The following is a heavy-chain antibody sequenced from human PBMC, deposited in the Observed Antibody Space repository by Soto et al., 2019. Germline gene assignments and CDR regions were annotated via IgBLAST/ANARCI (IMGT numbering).Heavy chain of an antibody. D-gene: IGHD6-13*01. CDR1: GGSISSYY. CDR2: IYYSGST. CDR3: AGIAAADIRYFDY. J-gene: IGHJ4*02. V-gene: IGHV4-59*08. Sequence: SETLSLTCTVSGGSISSYYWSWIRQPPGKGLEWIGYIYYSGSTNYNPSLKSRVTISVDTSKNQFSLKLSSVTAADTAVYYCAGIAAADIRYFDYWGQGTLVTVSS.